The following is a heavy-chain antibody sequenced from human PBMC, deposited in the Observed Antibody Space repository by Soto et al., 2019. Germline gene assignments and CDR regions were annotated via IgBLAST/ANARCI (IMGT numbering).Heavy chain of an antibody. Sequence: QVQLVQSGAEVKKPGASVKVSCKASGYTFTSYAMHWVRQAPGQRLEWMGWINAGNGNTKYSQKFQGRVTNTRDTSASTAYMELSSLRSEDTAVYYCASEYCGGDCYSAARYGMDVWGQGTTVTVSS. J-gene: IGHJ6*02. CDR3: ASEYCGGDCYSAARYGMDV. CDR2: INAGNGNT. D-gene: IGHD2-21*02. V-gene: IGHV1-3*01. CDR1: GYTFTSYA.